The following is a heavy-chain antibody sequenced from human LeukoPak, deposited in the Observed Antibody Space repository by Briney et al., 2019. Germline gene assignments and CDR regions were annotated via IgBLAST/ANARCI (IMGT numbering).Heavy chain of an antibody. CDR1: GYTFTAYY. V-gene: IGHV1-2*02. Sequence: GASVKVSCKASGYTFTAYYIHWLRQAPGQGLEWMGWVNPNTGATMYAQKFQDRVTMTRDTSISTAYIDVSRLLSDDTAVYYCARADELGDHHIDSWGQGTLVTVSS. J-gene: IGHJ4*02. D-gene: IGHD2-21*02. CDR2: VNPNTGAT. CDR3: ARADELGDHHIDS.